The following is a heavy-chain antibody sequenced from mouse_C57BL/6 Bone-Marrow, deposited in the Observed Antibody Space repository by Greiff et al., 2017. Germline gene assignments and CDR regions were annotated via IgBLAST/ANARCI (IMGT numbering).Heavy chain of an antibody. D-gene: IGHD1-1*01. CDR2: INPYNGDT. J-gene: IGHJ4*01. Sequence: VQLQQSGPELVKPGDSVKISCKASGYSFTGYFMNWVMHSHGKSLEWIGRINPYNGDTFYNQKFKGKATLTVDKSSSTAHMELRSLTSEDSAVYYCVRRGGYYYDAMDYWGQGTSVTVSS. CDR1: GYSFTGYF. V-gene: IGHV1-20*01. CDR3: VRRGGYYYDAMDY.